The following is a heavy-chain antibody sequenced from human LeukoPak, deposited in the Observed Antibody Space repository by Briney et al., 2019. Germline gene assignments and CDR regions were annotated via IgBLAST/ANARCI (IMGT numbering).Heavy chain of an antibody. CDR3: AKDTSIGKYCTNGVCSPFDY. D-gene: IGHD2-8*01. CDR2: ISDSGDYT. J-gene: IGHJ4*02. Sequence: GGSLTLSCAGSGFTFSSYAMSWVRQAPGQGLEWVSVISDSGDYTSYADSVRGRFTISRYNSRNTLYLQMISLRPEATAVYYCAKDTSIGKYCTNGVCSPFDYWGQGILGTVSS. CDR1: GFTFSSYA. V-gene: IGHV3-23*01.